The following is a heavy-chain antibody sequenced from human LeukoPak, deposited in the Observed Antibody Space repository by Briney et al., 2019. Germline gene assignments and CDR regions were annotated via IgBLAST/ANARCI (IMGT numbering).Heavy chain of an antibody. D-gene: IGHD3-16*01. CDR3: ARRVPSQVITDYFDY. Sequence: PGGSLRLSCAASGFTFSAYSMNWVRQAPGKGLEWISFIDSSTRTIFYADSVKGRFTISRDNAKNSLFLQMNSLRAEDTAVYYCARRVPSQVITDYFDYWGQGTLVTVSS. CDR2: IDSSTRTI. V-gene: IGHV3-48*04. J-gene: IGHJ4*02. CDR1: GFTFSAYS.